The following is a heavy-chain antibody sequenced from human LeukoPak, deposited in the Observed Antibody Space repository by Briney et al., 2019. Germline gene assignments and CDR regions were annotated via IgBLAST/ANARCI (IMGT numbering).Heavy chain of an antibody. CDR1: GGSFSGYY. D-gene: IGHD3-22*01. V-gene: IGHV4-34*01. CDR2: INHSGST. J-gene: IGHJ4*02. CDR3: ARGRSYYDSSGYQSDY. Sequence: PSETLSLTCAVYGGSFSGYYWSWIRQPPGKGLEWIGEINHSGSTNYNPSLKSRVTISVDTSKNQFSLKLSSVTAADTAVYYCARGRSYYDSSGYQSDYWGQGTPVTVSS.